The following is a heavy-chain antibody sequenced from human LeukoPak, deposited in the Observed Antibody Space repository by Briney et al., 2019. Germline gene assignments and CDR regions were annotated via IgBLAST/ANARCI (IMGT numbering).Heavy chain of an antibody. CDR1: GYSFTKYG. V-gene: IGHV1-18*01. CDR2: ISPNNGHT. Sequence: APVKVSCKASGYSFTKYGINWVRHVPGQGLEWIGWISPNNGHTNYAQNFQGRVTVTTDTSTSTAYMELRSLTSDDTAVYYCARDYRYYYGSGKYFPFDYWGQGTLVTVSS. D-gene: IGHD3-10*01. CDR3: ARDYRYYYGSGKYFPFDY. J-gene: IGHJ4*02.